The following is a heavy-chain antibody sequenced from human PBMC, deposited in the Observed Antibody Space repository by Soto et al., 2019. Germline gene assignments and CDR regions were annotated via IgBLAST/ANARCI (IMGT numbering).Heavy chain of an antibody. D-gene: IGHD3-22*01. CDR1: GFTFSSYR. V-gene: IGHV3-21*01. CDR2: ISSSSSYI. J-gene: IGHJ4*02. Sequence: GGSLRLSCAASGFTFSSYRMNWVRQAPGKGLEWVSSISSSSSYIYYADSVKGRFTISRDNAKNSLNLQMNSLRAEDTAVYYCARVVCRAGPCGYQTGPENWGRGTLVTGSS. CDR3: ARVVCRAGPCGYQTGPEN.